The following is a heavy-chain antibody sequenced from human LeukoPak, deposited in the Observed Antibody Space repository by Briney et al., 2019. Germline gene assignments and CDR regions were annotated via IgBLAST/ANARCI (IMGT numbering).Heavy chain of an antibody. V-gene: IGHV3-15*01. CDR2: IKSKTDGGTT. J-gene: IGHJ4*02. CDR3: TTGLEMATMRDY. Sequence: GGSLRLSCAASVFTLSNAWMSWVRQAPGKGLEWVGRIKSKTDGGTTDYAAPVKGRFTIKSEDSINTLYLQMDRMKTEDTAVYYCTTGLEMATMRDYWGQGTLVTVSS. CDR1: VFTLSNAW. D-gene: IGHD5-24*01.